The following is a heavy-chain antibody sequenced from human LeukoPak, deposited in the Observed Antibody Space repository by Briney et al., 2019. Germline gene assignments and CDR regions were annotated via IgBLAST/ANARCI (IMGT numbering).Heavy chain of an antibody. J-gene: IGHJ3*02. CDR1: GGFISSYY. Sequence: SETLSLTCTVSGGFISSYYWSWIRQPPGKGLEWIGYIYYSGSTNYNPSLKSRVAISVDTSKNQFSLKLSSVTAADTAVYYCARGSIEVQNAFDIWGQGTMVTVSS. CDR2: IYYSGST. CDR3: ARGSIEVQNAFDI. D-gene: IGHD6-6*01. V-gene: IGHV4-59*01.